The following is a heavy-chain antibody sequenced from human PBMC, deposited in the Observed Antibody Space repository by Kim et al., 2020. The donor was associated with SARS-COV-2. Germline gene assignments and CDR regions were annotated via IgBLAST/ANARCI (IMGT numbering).Heavy chain of an antibody. CDR2: INHSGDT. V-gene: IGHV4-34*01. J-gene: IGHJ1*01. Sequence: SETLSLTCAVYVGSFSGHFWSWIRQPPGKGLEWIGEINHSGDTNYNASLRSRVTISVDTSKNQFSLKLTSVTAADTAVYYCARTGEGHNPPPGYWGQGTPVTVSS. D-gene: IGHD1-26*01. CDR1: VGSFSGHF. CDR3: ARTGEGHNPPPGY.